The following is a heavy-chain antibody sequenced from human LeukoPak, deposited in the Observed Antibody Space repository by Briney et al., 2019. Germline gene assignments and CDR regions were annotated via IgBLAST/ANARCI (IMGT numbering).Heavy chain of an antibody. V-gene: IGHV1-2*02. D-gene: IGHD5-24*01. J-gene: IGHJ3*02. Sequence: ASVKVSCKASGYTFTGYYMHWVRQAPGQGLEWMGWINPNSGGTNYAQKFQGRVTMTRDTSIGTAYMELSRLRSDDTAVYYCARARRDGYNFAIWGQGTMVTVSS. CDR3: ARARRDGYNFAI. CDR2: INPNSGGT. CDR1: GYTFTGYY.